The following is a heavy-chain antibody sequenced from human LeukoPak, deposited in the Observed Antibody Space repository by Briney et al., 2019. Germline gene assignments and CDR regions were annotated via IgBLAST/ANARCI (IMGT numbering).Heavy chain of an antibody. J-gene: IGHJ1*01. CDR3: ARVAAGIGFFQH. CDR1: GGYLSSYY. V-gene: IGHV4-4*07. Sequence: PSETLSLTCTVSGGYLSSYYWSWIRQPARKGREWIGRIYTSGSTNYNFSLRSRVIMSVDTSKNQFSLKLSSVTAADTAVYYCARVAAGIGFFQHRGQGTLVTVSS. D-gene: IGHD6-13*01. CDR2: IYTSGST.